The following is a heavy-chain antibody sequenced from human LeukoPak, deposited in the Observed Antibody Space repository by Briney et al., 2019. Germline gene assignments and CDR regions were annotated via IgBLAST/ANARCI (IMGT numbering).Heavy chain of an antibody. J-gene: IGHJ4*02. Sequence: GGSLRLSSAASGFTFNSYGMHGVRQAPGKGLEWVSYISSSSSYTNYADSVKGRFTISRDNAKNSLYLQMNSLRAEDTAVYYCARDGFGDYWGQGTLVTVSS. CDR1: GFTFNSYG. CDR3: ARDGFGDY. V-gene: IGHV3-21*05. CDR2: ISSSSSYT. D-gene: IGHD3-10*01.